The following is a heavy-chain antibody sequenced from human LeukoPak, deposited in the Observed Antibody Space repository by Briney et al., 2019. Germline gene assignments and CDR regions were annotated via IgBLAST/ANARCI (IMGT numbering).Heavy chain of an antibody. D-gene: IGHD5-24*01. CDR2: ISYDGSNK. V-gene: IGHV3-30*18. CDR1: GFTFSSYG. CDR3: AKLVGYTSNCDY. J-gene: IGHJ4*02. Sequence: GRSLRLPCAASGFTFSSYGMHWVRQAPGKGLEGVAVISYDGSNKYYADSVKGRFTISRDNSKNTLYLQMNSLRAEDTAVYYCAKLVGYTSNCDYWGQGTLVTVSS.